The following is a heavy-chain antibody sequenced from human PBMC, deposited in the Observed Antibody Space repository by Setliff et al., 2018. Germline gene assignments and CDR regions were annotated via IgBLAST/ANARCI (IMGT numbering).Heavy chain of an antibody. Sequence: PSETLSLTCTVSGGSISSYYWSWIRQPPGKGLEWIGYIYYSGSTNYNPSLKSRVTISVDTSKNQFSLKLSSVTAADTAVYYCARDEGSSYFYGMDVWGQGTTGTV. D-gene: IGHD6-13*01. CDR1: GGSISSYY. J-gene: IGHJ6*02. CDR3: ARDEGSSYFYGMDV. CDR2: IYYSGST. V-gene: IGHV4-59*01.